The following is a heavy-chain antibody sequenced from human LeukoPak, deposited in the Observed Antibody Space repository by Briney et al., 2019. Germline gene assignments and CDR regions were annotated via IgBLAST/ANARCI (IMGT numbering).Heavy chain of an antibody. CDR3: ARAFTIVGVVLSPHFDY. Sequence: GGSLRLSCAASGFTFSDYYMSWIRQAPGKGLEWVSYISSSGSTIYYADSVKGRFTISRDNAKNSLYLQMNSLRAEDTAVYYCARAFTIVGVVLSPHFDYWGQGTLVTVSS. CDR2: ISSSGSTI. CDR1: GFTFSDYY. D-gene: IGHD3-3*01. J-gene: IGHJ4*02. V-gene: IGHV3-11*01.